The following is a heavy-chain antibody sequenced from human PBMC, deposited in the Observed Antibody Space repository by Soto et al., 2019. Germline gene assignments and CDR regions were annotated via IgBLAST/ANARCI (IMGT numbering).Heavy chain of an antibody. CDR1: GYSFTSYW. Sequence: ESRKSSWKVSGYSFTSYWISWGRQMPGKGLECMGSSDPSDSYTNYSRSSQGHVTIYADKSISTASLQWSTLKASAPAMYYCASHISGPPLLSRRPYYYGMDVWGPGTTVTVS. D-gene: IGHD2-2*01. J-gene: IGHJ6*02. CDR3: ASHISGPPLLSRRPYYYGMDV. V-gene: IGHV5-10-1*01. CDR2: SDPSDSYT.